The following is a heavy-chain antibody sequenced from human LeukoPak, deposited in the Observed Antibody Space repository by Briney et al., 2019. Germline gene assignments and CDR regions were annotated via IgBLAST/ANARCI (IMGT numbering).Heavy chain of an antibody. V-gene: IGHV4-59*01. J-gene: IGHJ5*02. CDR1: GGSISSYY. CDR3: ARVGDRKYYSDSSGYYYWFDP. D-gene: IGHD3-22*01. CDR2: IYYSGST. Sequence: SETLSLTCTVSGGSISSYYWSWIRQPPGKGLEWIGCIYYSGSTNYNPSLKSRVSISVDTSKNQFSLKLNSVTAADTAVYYCARVGDRKYYSDSSGYYYWFDPWGQGTLVTVSS.